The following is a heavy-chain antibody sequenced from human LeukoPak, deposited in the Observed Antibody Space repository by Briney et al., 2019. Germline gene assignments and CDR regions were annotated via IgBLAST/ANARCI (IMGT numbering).Heavy chain of an antibody. CDR3: ARVGDSSGWYSASGWFDP. CDR1: GYTFINYY. CDR2: INPREDSA. Sequence: GASVKVSCKASGYTFINYYIHWMRQAPGQGLEWMGLINPREDSANYARKFQGRITMTRDTSTNTVYMGLSSLTSEDTAVYFCARVGDSSGWYSASGWFDPWGQGTLVTVSS. J-gene: IGHJ5*02. D-gene: IGHD6-19*01. V-gene: IGHV1-46*01.